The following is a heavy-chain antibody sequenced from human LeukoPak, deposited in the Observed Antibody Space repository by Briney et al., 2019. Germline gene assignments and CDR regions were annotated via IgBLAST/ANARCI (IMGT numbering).Heavy chain of an antibody. CDR3: AKDRSGSQG. V-gene: IGHV3-23*01. D-gene: IGHD1-26*01. Sequence: GGSLRLSCTVSGFTLSTYSLNWVRRAPGKGLEWVSLMTNSRSYYADSVKGRFTISRDNSKNTLYLQMNSLRAEDTAVYYCAKDRSGSQGWGQGTLVTVSS. CDR2: MTNSRS. J-gene: IGHJ4*02. CDR1: GFTLSTYS.